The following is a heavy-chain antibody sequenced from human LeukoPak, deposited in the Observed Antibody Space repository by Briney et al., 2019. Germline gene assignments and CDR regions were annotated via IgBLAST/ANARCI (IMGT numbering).Heavy chain of an antibody. J-gene: IGHJ4*02. CDR2: IHYSGST. V-gene: IGHV4-59*08. CDR1: GGSISNYY. CDR3: ARQDSSSSYTGTIDY. D-gene: IGHD6-13*01. Sequence: PSETLSLTCTVSGGSISNYYWGWIRQPPQKGLEWIRYIHYSGSTNYNPSLKSRVTISLDKSKKQFSLKLTSVTAADTAIYYCARQDSSSSYTGTIDYWGQGTLVTVSS.